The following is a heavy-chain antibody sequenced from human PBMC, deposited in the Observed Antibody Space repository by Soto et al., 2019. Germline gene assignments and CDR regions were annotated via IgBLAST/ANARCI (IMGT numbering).Heavy chain of an antibody. D-gene: IGHD3-16*01. Sequence: EVQLLESGGGLVQPGGSLRLSCAASGFTFSSYAMSWDRQAPGKGLEWVSAISGSGGSTYYADSVKSRFTISRDNSKNTLYLQMNSLRAEDTAVYYCAKGIVITTGAFDIWGQGTMVTVSS. J-gene: IGHJ3*02. V-gene: IGHV3-23*01. CDR2: ISGSGGST. CDR1: GFTFSSYA. CDR3: AKGIVITTGAFDI.